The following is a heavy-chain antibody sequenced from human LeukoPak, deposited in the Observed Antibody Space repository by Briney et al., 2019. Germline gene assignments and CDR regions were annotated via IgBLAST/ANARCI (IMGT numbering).Heavy chain of an antibody. CDR2: MSPNSGDT. Sequence: ASVKVSCKTSGYTFTNYDFNWVRQATGQRPEWMGWMSPNSGDTGYAQKFQDRVTMTRNTSISTAYMELSSLRSDDTAVYYCARGPPNWGYDYWGPGTLVTVSS. D-gene: IGHD7-27*01. J-gene: IGHJ4*02. V-gene: IGHV1-8*01. CDR1: GYTFTNYD. CDR3: ARGPPNWGYDY.